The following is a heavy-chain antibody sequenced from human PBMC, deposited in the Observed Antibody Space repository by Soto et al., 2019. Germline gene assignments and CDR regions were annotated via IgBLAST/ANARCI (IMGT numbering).Heavy chain of an antibody. Sequence: EVQLVESGGGLVQPGGSLRLSCAASGLTFSSYWMHWVRQAPGKGLVWVSRINSAGSSTSYADSVKGRFTISRDNAKDTLYLQMNSLRAEDTAVYYCALSHTVTTDYWGQGTLVTVSS. CDR1: GLTFSSYW. J-gene: IGHJ4*02. CDR3: ALSHTVTTDY. D-gene: IGHD4-17*01. V-gene: IGHV3-74*01. CDR2: INSAGSST.